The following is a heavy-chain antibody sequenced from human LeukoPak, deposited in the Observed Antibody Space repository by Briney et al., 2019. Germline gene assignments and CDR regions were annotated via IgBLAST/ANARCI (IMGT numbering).Heavy chain of an antibody. D-gene: IGHD6-19*01. CDR2: ISAYNGNT. Sequence: ASVTVSCKASGYTFTSYGISWVRQAPGQGLEWMGWISAYNGNTNYAQKLQGRVTMTTDTSTSTAYMELRSLRSDDTAVYYCARTVAGPLYFDYWGQGTLVTVSS. CDR3: ARTVAGPLYFDY. CDR1: GYTFTSYG. V-gene: IGHV1-18*01. J-gene: IGHJ4*02.